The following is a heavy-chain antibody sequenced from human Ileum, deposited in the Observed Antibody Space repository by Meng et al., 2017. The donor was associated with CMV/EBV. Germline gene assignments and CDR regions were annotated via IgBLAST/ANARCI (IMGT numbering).Heavy chain of an antibody. CDR1: GGSISSSSYY. Sequence: SETLSLTCTVSGGSISSSSYYWGWTRQPPGKGLEWIGSIYYSGGTYYNPSLKSRVTISVDTSKNQFSLKLSSVTAADTAVYYCARVHAGGYDFWSGYYEPHYYYGMDVWGHGTTVTVSS. CDR3: ARVHAGGYDFWSGYYEPHYYYGMDV. J-gene: IGHJ6*02. V-gene: IGHV4-39*07. D-gene: IGHD3-3*01. CDR2: IYYSGGT.